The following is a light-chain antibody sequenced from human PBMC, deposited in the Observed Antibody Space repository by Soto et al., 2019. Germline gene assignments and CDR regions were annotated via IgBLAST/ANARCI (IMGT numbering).Light chain of an antibody. Sequence: DIHMTQSPSSLSASVGGRVTTTCRASQGISNYLAGYQQKPGKAPKRLIYAASTLQSGVPSRFSGSGSGTDFTLTISCLQSEDFATDYCQQYYSYLWTFGQGTKVDIK. V-gene: IGKV1-16*01. CDR3: QQYYSYLWT. J-gene: IGKJ1*01. CDR1: QGISNY. CDR2: AAS.